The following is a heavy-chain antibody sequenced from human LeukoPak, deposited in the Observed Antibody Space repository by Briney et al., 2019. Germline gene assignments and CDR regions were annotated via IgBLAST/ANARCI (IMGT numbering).Heavy chain of an antibody. CDR1: GFTFTNYV. CDR2: IRSDGTNE. CDR3: ARTRYCSSTSCGNDY. V-gene: IGHV3-30*02. D-gene: IGHD2-2*01. Sequence: GGSLRLSCVASGFTFTNYVIHWVRQAPGKGLEWVAFIRSDGTNEYSTDYVQGRFTISRDNSKNTLYLQMNSLRAEDTAVYYCARTRYCSSTSCGNDYWGQGTLVTVSS. J-gene: IGHJ4*02.